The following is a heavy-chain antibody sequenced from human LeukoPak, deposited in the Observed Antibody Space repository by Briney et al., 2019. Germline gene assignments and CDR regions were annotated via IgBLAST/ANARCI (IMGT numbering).Heavy chain of an antibody. CDR3: ARDMYSTNWWGAFDI. CDR1: GGSISYYH. CDR2: IHYSGST. V-gene: IGHV4-59*01. J-gene: IGHJ3*02. Sequence: SETLSLTCTVSGGSISYYHWSWIRQPPGKGLEWLGYIHYSGSTNHNPSLKSRVTISVDKPKNQLSLRLSSVTAADTAVYYCARDMYSTNWWGAFDIWGQGTMVTVSS. D-gene: IGHD6-13*01.